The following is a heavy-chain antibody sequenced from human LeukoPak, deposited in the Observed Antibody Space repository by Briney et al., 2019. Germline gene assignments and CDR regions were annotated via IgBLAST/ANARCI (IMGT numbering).Heavy chain of an antibody. Sequence: GGSLRLSCAASEVTVSNAWMSWVRQAPGKGLEWVGRISAGGTTDYAAPVKGRFTVSRDESKNTLYLQMNSLKTEDTAVYYCATAPTRNWLPYFEYWGLGTLVTVSS. J-gene: IGHJ4*02. CDR2: ISAGGTT. V-gene: IGHV3-15*01. D-gene: IGHD5-12*01. CDR1: EVTVSNAW. CDR3: ATAPTRNWLPYFEY.